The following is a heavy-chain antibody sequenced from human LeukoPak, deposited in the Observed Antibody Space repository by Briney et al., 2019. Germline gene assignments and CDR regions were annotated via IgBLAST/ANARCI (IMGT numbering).Heavy chain of an antibody. CDR2: INHSGST. CDR1: GGSFSGYY. V-gene: IGHV4-34*01. J-gene: IGHJ5*02. D-gene: IGHD6-13*01. CDR3: ARNVGQQLSRSWFDP. Sequence: KPSETLSLTCAVYGGSFSGYYWSWIRQPPGKGLEWIGEINHSGSTNYNPSLKSRVTISVDTSKNQFSLKLSSVTAADTAVYYCARNVGQQLSRSWFDPWGQGTLVTVSS.